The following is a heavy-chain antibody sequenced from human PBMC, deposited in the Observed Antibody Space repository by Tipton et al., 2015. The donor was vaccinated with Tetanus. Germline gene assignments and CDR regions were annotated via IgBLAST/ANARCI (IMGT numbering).Heavy chain of an antibody. CDR2: ISSTSAYI. V-gene: IGHV3-21*01. CDR1: GFAFGNYV. Sequence: SLRLSCSVSGFAFGNYVMNWVRQAPGKGLEWVSSISSTSAYIYYGGSVKGRFTISRDNAKNSLYLQMNSLRVEDTALHYCASGNTLDYWGQGTLVTVSS. D-gene: IGHD1/OR15-1a*01. CDR3: ASGNTLDY. J-gene: IGHJ4*02.